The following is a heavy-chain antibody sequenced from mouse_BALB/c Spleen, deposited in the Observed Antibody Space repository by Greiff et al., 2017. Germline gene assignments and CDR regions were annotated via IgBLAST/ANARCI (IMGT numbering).Heavy chain of an antibody. CDR3: ARPYYRYEGSMDY. D-gene: IGHD2-14*01. Sequence: EVMLVESGPGLVKPSQSLSLTCTVTGYSITSDYAWNWIRQFPGNKLEWMGYISYSGSTSYNPSLKSRISITRDTSKNQFFLQLNSVTTEDTATYYCARPYYRYEGSMDYWGQGTSVTVSS. J-gene: IGHJ4*01. V-gene: IGHV3-2*02. CDR2: ISYSGST. CDR1: GYSITSDYA.